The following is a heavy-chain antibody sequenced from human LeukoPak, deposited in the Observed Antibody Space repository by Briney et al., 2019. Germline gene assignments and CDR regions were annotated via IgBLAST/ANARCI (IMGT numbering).Heavy chain of an antibody. D-gene: IGHD3-16*01. CDR1: GFTFEDYG. V-gene: IGHV3-20*01. Sequence: GGSLRLSCAASGFTFEDYGMSWVRQAPGKGLEWVSGINRKHGSTGYADSVQGRFTISRDNAENSLYLQMDSLRAEDTAVYHCARGDGGDYWGQGILATVSS. J-gene: IGHJ4*02. CDR2: INRKHGST. CDR3: ARGDGGDY.